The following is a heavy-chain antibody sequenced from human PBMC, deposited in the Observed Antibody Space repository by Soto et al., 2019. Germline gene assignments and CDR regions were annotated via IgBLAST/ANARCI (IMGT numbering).Heavy chain of an antibody. D-gene: IGHD5-18*01. V-gene: IGHV3-23*01. CDR3: AKDPRGYSYGSPNWFDP. Sequence: ETLSLSCAASGFTFSSYAMSWVRQAPGKGLEWVSAISGSGGSTYYAGSVKGRFTISRDNSKNTLYLQMDSLRAEDTAVYYCAKDPRGYSYGSPNWFDPWGQGTLVTVSS. CDR2: ISGSGGST. CDR1: GFTFSSYA. J-gene: IGHJ5*02.